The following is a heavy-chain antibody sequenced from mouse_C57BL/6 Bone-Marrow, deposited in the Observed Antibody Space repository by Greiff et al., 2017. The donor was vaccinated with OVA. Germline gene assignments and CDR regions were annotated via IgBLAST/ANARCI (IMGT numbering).Heavy chain of an antibody. V-gene: IGHV3-1*01. D-gene: IGHD2-14*01. J-gene: IGHJ4*01. CDR2: ISYSGST. CDR3: ARGAIGTTAMDY. Sequence: DVKLQESGPGMVKPSQSLSLTCTVTGYSITSGYDWHWIRHFPGNKLEWMGYISYSGSTNYNPSLKSRISITHDTSKNHFFLKLNSVTTEDTATYYCARGAIGTTAMDYWGQGTSVTVSS. CDR1: GYSITSGYD.